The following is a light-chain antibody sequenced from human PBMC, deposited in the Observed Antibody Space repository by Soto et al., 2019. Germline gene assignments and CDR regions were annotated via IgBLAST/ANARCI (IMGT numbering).Light chain of an antibody. CDR1: QGISGY. J-gene: IGKJ4*01. V-gene: IGKV1-9*01. Sequence: DIQLTQSPSFLSASAGDRVTITCRASQGISGYLAWYQQKPGKAPKLLIYTASTLQSGVPSRFSGSGSGTEFTLTISSLQPEDFATYYCQQLNNYPLTFGGGTKVEIK. CDR2: TAS. CDR3: QQLNNYPLT.